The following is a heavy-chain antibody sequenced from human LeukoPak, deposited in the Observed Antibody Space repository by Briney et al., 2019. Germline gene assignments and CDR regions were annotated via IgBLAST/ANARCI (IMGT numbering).Heavy chain of an antibody. Sequence: PGGSLRLSCAASRFTFSNYAMSWARQAPGKGLEWVSAISDSGGATNCADCVKGRFTISRDNSKHTLYLQMNSLRAEDTAVYYCAKRSCSGGSCNFDYWGQGTLVTVSS. D-gene: IGHD2-15*01. CDR2: ISDSGGAT. CDR3: AKRSCSGGSCNFDY. CDR1: RFTFSNYA. J-gene: IGHJ4*02. V-gene: IGHV3-23*01.